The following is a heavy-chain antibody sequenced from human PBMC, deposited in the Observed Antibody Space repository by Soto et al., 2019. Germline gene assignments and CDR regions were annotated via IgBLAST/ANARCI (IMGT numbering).Heavy chain of an antibody. CDR2: IYYSGST. D-gene: IGHD3-22*01. CDR3: ARDVNYYDSRGYYFSWFVL. V-gene: IGHV4-59*01. Sequence: SETLSLTCTVSGGSISSYYWSWIRQPPGKGLEWIGYIYYSGSTNYNPSLKSRVTISVDTSKNQFSLKLSSVTAADTAVYYCARDVNYYDSRGYYFSWFVLSGQGTLGTGSS. J-gene: IGHJ5*02. CDR1: GGSISSYY.